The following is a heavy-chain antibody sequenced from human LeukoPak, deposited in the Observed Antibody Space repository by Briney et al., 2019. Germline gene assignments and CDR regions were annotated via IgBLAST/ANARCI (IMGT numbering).Heavy chain of an antibody. CDR3: ARGLRVVVPAAIDYYYYMDV. Sequence: SVKVSCKASGGTFSSYAISWVRQAPGQGLEWMGGIIPIFGTANYAQKFQGRVAITTDESTSTAYMELSSLRSEDTAVYYCARGLRVVVPAAIDYYYYMDVWGKGTTVTVSS. V-gene: IGHV1-69*05. D-gene: IGHD2-2*01. CDR1: GGTFSSYA. J-gene: IGHJ6*03. CDR2: IIPIFGTA.